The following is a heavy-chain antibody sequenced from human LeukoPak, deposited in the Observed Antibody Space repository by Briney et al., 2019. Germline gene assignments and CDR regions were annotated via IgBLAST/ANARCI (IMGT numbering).Heavy chain of an antibody. CDR3: ARDRAMITFGGVIPGY. CDR1: GYTFTSYG. CDR2: INAGNGNT. V-gene: IGHV1-18*01. Sequence: ASVKVSCKASGYTFTSYGISWVRQAPGQGLEWMGWINAGNGNTKYSQKFQGRVTITRDTSASTAYMELSSLRSEDTAVYYCARDRAMITFGGVIPGYWGQGTLVTVSS. J-gene: IGHJ4*02. D-gene: IGHD3-16*02.